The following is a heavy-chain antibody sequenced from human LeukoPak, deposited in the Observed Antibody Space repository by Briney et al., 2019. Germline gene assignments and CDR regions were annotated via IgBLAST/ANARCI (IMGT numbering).Heavy chain of an antibody. CDR3: AKGPLGDVDY. CDR1: GFTFTNYV. D-gene: IGHD4-17*01. J-gene: IGHJ4*02. Sequence: GGSLRLSCAASGFTFTNYVMSWVRQAPGKGVEWVSGISDSGGSTYYADSVKGRFTISRDNSKNTLYLQMNSLRAEDTAVYYCAKGPLGDVDYWGQGTLVTVSS. CDR2: ISDSGGST. V-gene: IGHV3-23*01.